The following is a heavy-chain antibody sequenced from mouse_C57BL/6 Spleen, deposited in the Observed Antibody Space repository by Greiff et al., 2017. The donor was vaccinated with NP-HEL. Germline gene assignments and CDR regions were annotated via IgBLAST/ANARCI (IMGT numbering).Heavy chain of an antibody. CDR3: ARSRHYCAMDV. CDR1: GYTFTSYW. Sequence: QVQLQQPGAELVRPGSSVKLSCKASGYTFTSYWMHWVKQRPIQGLEWIGNIDPSDSETNYNQKFKDKATLTVDKSSSTAYMQLSSLTSEDSAVYYCARSRHYCAMDVWGKGTSVTVSS. J-gene: IGHJ4*01. CDR2: IDPSDSET. V-gene: IGHV1-52*01.